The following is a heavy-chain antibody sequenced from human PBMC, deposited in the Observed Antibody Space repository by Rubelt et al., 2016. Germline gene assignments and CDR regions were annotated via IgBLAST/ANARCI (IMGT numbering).Heavy chain of an antibody. CDR3: ARIPIESGSYVGRYYYYGMDV. J-gene: IGHJ6*02. Sequence: QVTLRESGPALVKPTQTLTLTCTFSGFSLSTSGMCVSWIRQPPGKALEWLALIDWDDDKYYSTSLKTRLTISKDTSKNQVVLTMTNMDPVDTATYYCARIPIESGSYVGRYYYYGMDVWGQGTTVTVSS. CDR1: GFSLSTSGMC. V-gene: IGHV2-70*01. D-gene: IGHD1-26*01. CDR2: IDWDDDK.